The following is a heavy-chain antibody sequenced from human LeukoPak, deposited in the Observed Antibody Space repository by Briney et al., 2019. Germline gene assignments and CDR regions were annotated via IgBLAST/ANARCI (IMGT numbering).Heavy chain of an antibody. CDR3: AKGRGSGSSFDY. J-gene: IGHJ4*02. Sequence: GSLRLSCAASGFTFSSYAMSWVRQAPGKGLEWVSAISGSGGSTYYADSVKGRFTISRDNSKNTLYLQMNSLRAEDTAVYYCAKGRGSGSSFDYWGQGTLVTVSS. CDR1: GFTFSSYA. CDR2: ISGSGGST. V-gene: IGHV3-23*01. D-gene: IGHD3-10*01.